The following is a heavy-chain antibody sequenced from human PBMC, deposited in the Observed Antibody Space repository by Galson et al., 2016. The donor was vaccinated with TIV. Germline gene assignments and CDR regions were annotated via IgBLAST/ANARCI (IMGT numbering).Heavy chain of an antibody. V-gene: IGHV1-2*02. J-gene: IGHJ4*02. CDR1: GYKFIGYH. Sequence: SVKVSCKASGYKFIGYHVHWVRQAPGQGLEWMGWIKPNRGDTNVAQKFRGRVTMTRDTSITTAYLELSGLRSDDTAVYYCPRGFGVLTGNYLPKDFDYWGQGTLVTVSS. CDR2: IKPNRGDT. CDR3: PRGFGVLTGNYLPKDFDY. D-gene: IGHD3-9*01.